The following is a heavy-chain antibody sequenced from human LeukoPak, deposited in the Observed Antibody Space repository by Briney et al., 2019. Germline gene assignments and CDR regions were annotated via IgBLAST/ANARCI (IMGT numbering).Heavy chain of an antibody. Sequence: SETLSLTCGVYGGCFSGYYWSWIRQPLGKGLEWIGEINHSGSTNYNPSLKSRVTISVDTSKNQFSLKLSSVTAADTAVYYCARKLSRDSTNLYYFDYWGQGTLVTVSS. J-gene: IGHJ4*02. CDR3: ARKLSRDSTNLYYFDY. V-gene: IGHV4-34*01. CDR2: INHSGST. CDR1: GGCFSGYY. D-gene: IGHD3-3*02.